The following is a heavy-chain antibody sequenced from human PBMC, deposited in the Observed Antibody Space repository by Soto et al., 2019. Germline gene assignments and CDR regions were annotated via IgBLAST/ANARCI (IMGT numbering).Heavy chain of an antibody. CDR3: ARYVTAGTYYFDS. CDR2: NYYSGIT. D-gene: IGHD3-10*01. J-gene: IGHJ4*02. V-gene: IGHV4-61*08. Sequence: XXTPFTPFPVSGCPISSGGYYWTFARQHPGKGLEWIGYNYYSGITYYNPSLKSRVTISVDTSKNQFSLRLSSVNTADTAVYFCARYVTAGTYYFDSWGQGTLVTVSS. CDR1: GCPISSGGYY.